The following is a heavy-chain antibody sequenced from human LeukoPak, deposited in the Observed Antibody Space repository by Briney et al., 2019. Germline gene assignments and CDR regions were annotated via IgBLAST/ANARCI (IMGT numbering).Heavy chain of an antibody. CDR3: ARQQYCSSSTCYTAPAINWFDP. D-gene: IGHD2-2*02. CDR1: GGSISSNYYY. Sequence: SETLSLTYTVSGGSISSNYYYWGWIRQPPGKGLEWIASIYYSGSTNYNPSLKSRVTISVDTSKNQFSLKLSSVTAADTAVYYCARQQYCSSSTCYTAPAINWFDPWGQGTLVTVSS. CDR2: IYYSGST. J-gene: IGHJ5*02. V-gene: IGHV4-39*01.